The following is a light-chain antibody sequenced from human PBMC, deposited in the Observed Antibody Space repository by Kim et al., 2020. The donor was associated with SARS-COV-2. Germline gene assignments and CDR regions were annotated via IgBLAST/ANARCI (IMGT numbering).Light chain of an antibody. V-gene: IGLV2-11*01. CDR1: SSNVGGYYD. Sequence: GQDVTISCSGTSSNVGGYYDVSWYQHHPGKAPQLMIFDVIKRPAGVADCFAGSKSATAASLIISVLQAEEEADYYRCSYADNYTWVFGTGTKVTVL. CDR2: DVI. CDR3: CSYADNYTWV. J-gene: IGLJ1*01.